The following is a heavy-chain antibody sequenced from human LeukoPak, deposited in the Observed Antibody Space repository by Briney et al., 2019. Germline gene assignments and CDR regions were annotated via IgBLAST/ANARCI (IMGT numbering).Heavy chain of an antibody. J-gene: IGHJ6*02. D-gene: IGHD3-22*01. CDR2: IIPICGTA. V-gene: IGHV1-69*13. CDR3: ARGESYYDSSGYPAGYYYYGMDV. Sequence: SVKVSCKASGGTFSSYAISGVRQAPGRGREWMGGIIPICGTANYAQKFQGRVTITADESTSTAYMELSSLRSEDTAVYYCARGESYYDSSGYPAGYYYYGMDVWGQGTTVTISS. CDR1: GGTFSSYA.